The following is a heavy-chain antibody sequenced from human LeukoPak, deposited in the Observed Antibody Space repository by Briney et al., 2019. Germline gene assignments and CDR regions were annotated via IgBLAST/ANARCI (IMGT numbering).Heavy chain of an antibody. Sequence: GGSLRLSCAASGFTFSNAWMSWVRQAPGKGLEWVGRVKSKTDGGTTDYAAPVKGRFTISRDDSKNTLYLQMNSLKPEDTAVYYCTTASFGYYDSSGGYFDYWGQGTLVTVSS. CDR3: TTASFGYYDSSGGYFDY. CDR2: VKSKTDGGTT. J-gene: IGHJ4*02. CDR1: GFTFSNAW. D-gene: IGHD3-22*01. V-gene: IGHV3-15*01.